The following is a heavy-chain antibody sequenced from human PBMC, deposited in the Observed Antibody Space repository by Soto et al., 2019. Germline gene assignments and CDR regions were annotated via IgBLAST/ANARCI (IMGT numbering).Heavy chain of an antibody. J-gene: IGHJ4*02. CDR1: GFPFDDFA. CDR2: IRNQIYQETT. CDR3: SGAESPDTAYLSLY. V-gene: IGHV3-49*04. D-gene: IGHD1-26*01. Sequence: WSLRLSWTGSGFPFDDFAINFVRQAPGKLLEWVGRIRNQIYQETTEYAAARKGRFTISRDTSNGIAHLQMNSLNNEDSAVYYRSGAESPDTAYLSLYWGQGT.